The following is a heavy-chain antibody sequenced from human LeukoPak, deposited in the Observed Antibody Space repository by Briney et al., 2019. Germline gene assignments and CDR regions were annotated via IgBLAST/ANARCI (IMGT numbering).Heavy chain of an antibody. J-gene: IGHJ4*02. CDR1: GFTLSSYG. CDR2: ISNDGGNK. V-gene: IGHV3-30*18. D-gene: IGHD3-3*01. Sequence: GRSLRLSCAASGFTLSSYGMHWVRQAPGKGLEWVAVISNDGGNKYYADSGKGRFTISRDNSKNMLYLQMNSLRAEDTAVYYCAKEDPIFWGQGTLVTVSS. CDR3: AKEDPIF.